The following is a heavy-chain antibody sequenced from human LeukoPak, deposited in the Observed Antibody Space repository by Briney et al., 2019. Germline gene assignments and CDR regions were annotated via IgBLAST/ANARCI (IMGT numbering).Heavy chain of an antibody. CDR1: GFTFTSYY. CDR3: ARVYYSNSYDYWYFDL. CDR2: INPSGSYT. J-gene: IGHJ2*01. D-gene: IGHD6-13*01. Sequence: ASVKVSCKASGFTFTSYYMHWVRQAPGQGLEWMGIINPSGSYTSYAQKFQGRVTMTRDTSTSTVYMELSSLRSADTAVYYCARVYYSNSYDYWYFDLWGRGTLVTVSS. V-gene: IGHV1-46*01.